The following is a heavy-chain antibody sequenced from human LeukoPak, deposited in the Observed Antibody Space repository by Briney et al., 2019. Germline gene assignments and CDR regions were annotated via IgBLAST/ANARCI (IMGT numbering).Heavy chain of an antibody. D-gene: IGHD6-13*01. CDR2: TNPNSGGT. CDR3: ARVRIAAAGTFGY. Sequence: ASVKVSCKASGYTFTGYYMHWVRQAPGQGLEWMGWTNPNSGGTNYAQKFQGRVTMTRDTSISTAYMELSRLRSDDTAVYYCARVRIAAAGTFGYWGQGTLVTVSS. J-gene: IGHJ4*02. CDR1: GYTFTGYY. V-gene: IGHV1-2*02.